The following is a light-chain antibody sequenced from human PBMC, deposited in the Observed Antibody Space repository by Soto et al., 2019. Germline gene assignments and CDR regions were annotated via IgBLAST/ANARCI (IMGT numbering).Light chain of an antibody. CDR2: EDN. J-gene: IGLJ7*01. V-gene: IGLV6-57*01. CDR3: QSYDATNQV. CDR1: SGSIASNY. Sequence: NFMLTQPHSMSASPGKTVIISCTRSSGSIASNYVQWYQQRPGSSPTTVIYEDNQRPSGVPDRFSGSIDSSSNSASLTISGLETEDEADYFCQSYDATNQVFGGGTQLTVL.